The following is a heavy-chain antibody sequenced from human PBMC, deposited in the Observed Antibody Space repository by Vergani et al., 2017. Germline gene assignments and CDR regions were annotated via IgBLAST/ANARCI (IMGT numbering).Heavy chain of an antibody. CDR2: INPSGGST. CDR1: AYTFTSYY. D-gene: IGHD6-19*01. CDR3: ARIGLRDGSGWGYHYYYYYGMDV. J-gene: IGHJ6*02. Sequence: QVQLVQSGAEVKKPGASVKVSCKASAYTFTSYYMHWVRQAPGQGLEWMGIINPSGGSTSYAQKFQGRVTMTRDTSTSTVYMELSSLRSEDTAVYYCARIGLRDGSGWGYHYYYYYGMDVWGQGTTVTVSS. V-gene: IGHV1-46*03.